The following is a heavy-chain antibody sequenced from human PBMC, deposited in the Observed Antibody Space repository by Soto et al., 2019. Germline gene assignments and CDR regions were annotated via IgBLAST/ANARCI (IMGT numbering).Heavy chain of an antibody. CDR2: INHSGST. D-gene: IGHD3-22*01. J-gene: IGHJ4*02. V-gene: IGHV4-34*01. CDR1: GGSFSGYY. CDR3: ARSRYDSSGYSY. Sequence: QVQLQQWGAGLLKPSETLSLTCAVYGGSFSGYYWGWIRQPPGKGLEWIGEINHSGSTNYNPSLKSRVTISVDTSKNQFSLKLSSVTAADTAVYYCARSRYDSSGYSYWGQGTLVTVSS.